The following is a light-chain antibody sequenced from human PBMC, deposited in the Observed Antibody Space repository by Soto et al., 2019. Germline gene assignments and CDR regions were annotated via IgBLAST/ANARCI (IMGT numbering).Light chain of an antibody. V-gene: IGKV3D-20*02. J-gene: IGKJ5*01. CDR2: DTS. CDR3: QQRSNWIT. CDR1: QSSGSNF. Sequence: DIVLTQSPGTLALSPGERATLSFKTSQSSGSNFLAWYQHKPGQAPRLLIYDTSTRATGVPTRFSGSGSGTDFTLTISRLEPEDFAVYYCQQRSNWITFGQGTRLEI.